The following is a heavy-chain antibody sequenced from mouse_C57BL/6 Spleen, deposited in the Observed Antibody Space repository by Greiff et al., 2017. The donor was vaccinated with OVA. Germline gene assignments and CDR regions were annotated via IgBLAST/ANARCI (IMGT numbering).Heavy chain of an antibody. Sequence: QVQLKQPGAELVKPGASVKLSCKASGYTFTSYWMHWVKQRPGQGLEWIGMIHPNSGSTNYNEKFKSKATLTVDKSSSTAYMQLSSLTSEDSAVYYCARDGGDRAWFAYWGQGTLVTVSA. D-gene: IGHD2-13*01. V-gene: IGHV1-64*01. J-gene: IGHJ3*01. CDR2: IHPNSGST. CDR1: GYTFTSYW. CDR3: ARDGGDRAWFAY.